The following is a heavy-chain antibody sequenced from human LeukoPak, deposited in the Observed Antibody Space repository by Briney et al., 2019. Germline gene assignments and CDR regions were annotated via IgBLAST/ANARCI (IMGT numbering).Heavy chain of an antibody. CDR1: GYSISSGYY. V-gene: IGHV4-38-2*02. CDR3: ARVQGHLIAARWCRYFDY. J-gene: IGHJ4*02. CDR2: IYHSGST. D-gene: IGHD6-6*01. Sequence: SETLSLTCTVSGYSISSGYYWGWIRQPPGKGLEWIGSIYHSGSTYYNPSLRSRVTISVDTSKNQFSLKLSSVTAADTAVYYCARVQGHLIAARWCRYFDYWGQGTLVTVSS.